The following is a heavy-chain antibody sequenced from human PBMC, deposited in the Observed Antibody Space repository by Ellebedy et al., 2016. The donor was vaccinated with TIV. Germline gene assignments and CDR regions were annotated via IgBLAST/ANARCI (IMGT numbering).Heavy chain of an antibody. V-gene: IGHV4-59*01. CDR2: LYYTGST. CDR1: GGSLSDNY. CDR3: VSSASMDAFDL. J-gene: IGHJ3*01. D-gene: IGHD3-16*01. Sequence: SQTLSLTCAVSGGSLSDNYWTWIRQPPGKGLEWIGYLYYTGSTNYNPPLKRRVTISVNTPRNQFSLKLSSVTAADTAVYYCVSSASMDAFDLWGQGTKVTVSS.